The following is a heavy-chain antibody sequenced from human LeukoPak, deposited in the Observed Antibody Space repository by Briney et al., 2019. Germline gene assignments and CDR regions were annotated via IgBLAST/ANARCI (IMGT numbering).Heavy chain of an antibody. CDR3: AYRPWYCSGGSCYSGNWFDP. J-gene: IGHJ5*02. CDR1: GFSLSTSGVG. D-gene: IGHD2-15*01. Sequence: SGPTLVKPTQTLTLTCTFSGFSLSTSGVGVGWIRQPPGKALEWLALIYWDDDKRYSPSLKSRLTITKDTSKNQVVLTMTNMDPVDTATYYCAYRPWYCSGGSCYSGNWFDPWGQGTLVTVSS. V-gene: IGHV2-5*02. CDR2: IYWDDDK.